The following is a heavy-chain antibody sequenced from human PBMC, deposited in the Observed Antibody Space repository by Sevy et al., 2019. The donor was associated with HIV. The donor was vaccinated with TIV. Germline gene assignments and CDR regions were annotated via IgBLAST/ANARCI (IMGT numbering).Heavy chain of an antibody. CDR3: AKDQWGDSSGYYYFGAFDI. J-gene: IGHJ3*02. V-gene: IGHV3-23*01. CDR2: ISGSGGST. D-gene: IGHD3-22*01. Sequence: GGSLRLSCAASGFTFSSYAMSWVRQAPGKGLEWVSAISGSGGSTYYADSVKGRFTISRDNSKNTLYLQMNSLRAEDTAVYYCAKDQWGDSSGYYYFGAFDISGQGTLVTVSS. CDR1: GFTFSSYA.